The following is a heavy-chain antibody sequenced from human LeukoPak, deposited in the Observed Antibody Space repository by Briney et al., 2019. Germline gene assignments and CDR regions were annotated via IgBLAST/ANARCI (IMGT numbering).Heavy chain of an antibody. Sequence: SETLSLTCSVSVVSLSSDPYYCAWFRQSPGKGLEWIAYIYYTGITNYDSSLRSRVTLSVDTSKNQFSVKLKSVSSADTAVYYCAVRRGPKFDYWGQGALVIVSS. CDR2: IYYTGIT. CDR3: AVRRGPKFDY. V-gene: IGHV4-61*01. J-gene: IGHJ4*02. CDR1: VVSLSSDPYY. D-gene: IGHD3-10*01.